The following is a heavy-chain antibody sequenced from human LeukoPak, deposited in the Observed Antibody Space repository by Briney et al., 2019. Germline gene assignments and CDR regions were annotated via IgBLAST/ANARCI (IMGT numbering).Heavy chain of an antibody. J-gene: IGHJ4*02. CDR2: ISTSSSYI. Sequence: GGSLRLSCAASGFTFSSYSMNWVRQAPGKGLEWVSSISTSSSYIYYADSVKGRFTISRDNAKNSLYLQMNSLRAEDTAVYYCAREPPPNSGDYYPSFDYWGQRTLVTVSS. D-gene: IGHD3-22*01. CDR1: GFTFSSYS. V-gene: IGHV3-21*01. CDR3: AREPPPNSGDYYPSFDY.